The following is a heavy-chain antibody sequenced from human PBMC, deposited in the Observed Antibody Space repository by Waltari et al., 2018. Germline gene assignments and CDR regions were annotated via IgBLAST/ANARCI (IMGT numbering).Heavy chain of an antibody. CDR2: IYYSGTT. V-gene: IGHV4-39*07. CDR3: AASRITMVRGVIIPPAFDI. J-gene: IGHJ3*02. CDR1: GGSISSSIYY. D-gene: IGHD3-10*01. Sequence: QLQLQESGPGLVKPSETLSLTCTVSGGSISSSIYYWGWIRQPPGKGLEGIGSIYYSGTTYDNPSLKIRVTMSVDTSKNQLSLKLRSVTAADTAVYYCAASRITMVRGVIIPPAFDIWGQGTMVTVSS.